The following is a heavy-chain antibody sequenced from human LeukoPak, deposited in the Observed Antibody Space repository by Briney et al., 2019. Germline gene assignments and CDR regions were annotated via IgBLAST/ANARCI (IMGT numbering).Heavy chain of an antibody. CDR1: GGSISSSSYY. Sequence: KASETLSLTCTVSGGSISSSSYYWGWIRQPPGKGLEWIGSIYYSGSTYYNPSLKSRVTISVDTSKNQFSLKLSSATAADTAVYYCARDLFRSWWFGELLSDYWGQGTLVTVSS. V-gene: IGHV4-39*07. CDR3: ARDLFRSWWFGELLSDY. CDR2: IYYSGST. J-gene: IGHJ4*02. D-gene: IGHD3-10*01.